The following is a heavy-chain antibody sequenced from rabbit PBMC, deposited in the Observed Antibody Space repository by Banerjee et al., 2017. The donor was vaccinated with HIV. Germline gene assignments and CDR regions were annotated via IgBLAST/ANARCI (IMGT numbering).Heavy chain of an antibody. CDR3: ARDGYAGDAYVLTRLDL. D-gene: IGHD6-1*01. V-gene: IGHV1S45*01. J-gene: IGHJ3*01. Sequence: QEQLEESGGDLVKPEGSLTITCTASGFSFSNKYVMCWVRQAPGKGLEWIGCINSSSRNVVYASWATGRFTISKTSSTTVTLQMTSLTAADTATYFCARDGYAGDAYVLTRLDLWGPGTLVTVS. CDR1: GFSFSNKYV. CDR2: INSSSRNV.